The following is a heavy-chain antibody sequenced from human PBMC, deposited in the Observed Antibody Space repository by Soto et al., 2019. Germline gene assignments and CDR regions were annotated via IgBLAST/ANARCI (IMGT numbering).Heavy chain of an antibody. CDR1: GFTFSSYG. J-gene: IGHJ4*02. V-gene: IGHV3-30*03. Sequence: GGSLRLSCAASGFTFSSYGMHWVRQAPGKGLEWVAVISYDGSNKYYADSVKGRFTISRDNSKNTLYLQMNSLRAEDTAGYSCASLSGDPHYFDYWGQGTLVTVSS. CDR2: ISYDGSNK. D-gene: IGHD7-27*01. CDR3: ASLSGDPHYFDY.